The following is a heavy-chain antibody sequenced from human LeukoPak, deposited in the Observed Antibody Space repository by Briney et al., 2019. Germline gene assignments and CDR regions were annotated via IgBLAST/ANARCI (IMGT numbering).Heavy chain of an antibody. CDR1: GGSISSSSYY. D-gene: IGHD3-10*01. J-gene: IGHJ4*02. CDR2: IYHSGNN. V-gene: IGHV4-39*07. CDR3: ARNLYGSGNYFAY. Sequence: SETLSLTCTVSGGSISSSSYYWGWIRQRPGKGLEWIAIIYHSGNNYYNPSLKSRVTISVDTSKNQFSLKLTSVTAADTAVYYCARNLYGSGNYFAYWGQGTLVTVSS.